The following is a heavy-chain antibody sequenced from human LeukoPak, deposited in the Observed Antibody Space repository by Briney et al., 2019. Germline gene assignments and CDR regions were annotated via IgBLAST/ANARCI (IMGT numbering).Heavy chain of an antibody. Sequence: PAGSLRLSCSASGFSFNRYAMHWVRQAPGKGLEHVSAISSNGGTTHYADSVKGRFTNSRANSKNTLYLQMNSLRAEDTAVYYCVKDGLGSTFSEFDYWGRGTLVTVSS. D-gene: IGHD1-26*01. CDR1: GFSFNRYA. V-gene: IGHV3-64D*09. J-gene: IGHJ4*02. CDR2: ISSNGGTT. CDR3: VKDGLGSTFSEFDY.